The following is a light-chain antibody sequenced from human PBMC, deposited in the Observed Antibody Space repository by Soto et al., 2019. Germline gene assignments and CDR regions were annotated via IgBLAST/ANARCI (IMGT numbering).Light chain of an antibody. J-gene: IGKJ1*01. CDR2: GAS. Sequence: ENVLTQSPGTLSLSPGERATLSCRASQSVSNSYLAWYQQKPGQGPRLLIYGASSRATGIPDRFRGSGSGKDFTLTISRLEPEDFAVYYCQQYGDSPTFGQGTKVEIK. CDR1: QSVSNSY. CDR3: QQYGDSPT. V-gene: IGKV3-20*01.